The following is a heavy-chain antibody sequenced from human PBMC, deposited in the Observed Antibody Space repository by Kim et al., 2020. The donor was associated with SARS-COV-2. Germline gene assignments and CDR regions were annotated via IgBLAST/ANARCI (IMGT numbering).Heavy chain of an antibody. Sequence: GGSLRLSCAASGFTFSRYAMSWVRQAPGKGLEWVPTTTDDGYDTKYEDSVKGRFTLSRANSKNTLHLQMNDLRADDTAIYYCTKGVGASYLESRAFDMWGQGKMVTVSS. CDR3: TKGVGASYLESRAFDM. CDR2: TTDDGYDT. CDR1: GFTFSRYA. J-gene: IGHJ3*02. D-gene: IGHD1-26*01. V-gene: IGHV3-23*01.